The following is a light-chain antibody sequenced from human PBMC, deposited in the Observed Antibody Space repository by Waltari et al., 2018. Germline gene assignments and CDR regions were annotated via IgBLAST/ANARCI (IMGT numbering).Light chain of an antibody. CDR2: GNS. J-gene: IGLJ2*01. Sequence: QSVLTQPPSVSGAPGQRVTISCTGSSSNIGAGYDVHWYQQLPGTAPKLLIYGNSSRASGGPARFSGSQAGTAASLAITGLQAEDEADYYCQSYDSSLSGVVFGGGTKLTVL. V-gene: IGLV1-40*01. CDR3: QSYDSSLSGVV. CDR1: SSNIGAGYD.